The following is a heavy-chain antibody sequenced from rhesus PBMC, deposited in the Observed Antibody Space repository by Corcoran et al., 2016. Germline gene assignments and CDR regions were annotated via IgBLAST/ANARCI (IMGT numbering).Heavy chain of an antibody. CDR3: ASEPYCSSTYCSSFDY. V-gene: IGHV4S12*01. CDR2: ICSNSEST. D-gene: IGHD2-15*01. Sequence: QVQLQESGPGVVKVSETLSLPCAVSGGAISGYYSCAWVRHPPGEGPEWCGNICSNSESTNYNPSLKSRVTISKDTSKNQFSLKLSSVTATDTAVYYCASEPYCSSTYCSSFDYWGQGVMVTVSS. J-gene: IGHJ4*01. CDR1: GGAISGYYS.